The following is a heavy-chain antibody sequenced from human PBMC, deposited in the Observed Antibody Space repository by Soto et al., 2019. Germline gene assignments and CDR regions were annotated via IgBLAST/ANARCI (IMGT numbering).Heavy chain of an antibody. CDR1: GFSLSTSGVG. D-gene: IGHD6-19*01. CDR2: IYWNGDK. CDR3: AHRPSGWFLFDY. J-gene: IGHJ4*02. Sequence: QITLKESGPTLVKPTQTLTLTCTFSGFSLSTSGVGVGWIRQSPGKALQWLALIYWNGDKRYNPSLKTRLTITNDTSKNQVVLTLTSMDPVDTATYYCAHRPSGWFLFDYWGQGTLVTVSS. V-gene: IGHV2-5*01.